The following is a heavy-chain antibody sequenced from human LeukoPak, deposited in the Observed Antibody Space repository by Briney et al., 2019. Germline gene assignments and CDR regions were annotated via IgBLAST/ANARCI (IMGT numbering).Heavy chain of an antibody. D-gene: IGHD2-2*01. V-gene: IGHV1-2*02. CDR2: INPNSGGT. CDR3: ARAGYANAFDI. J-gene: IGHJ3*02. Sequence: ASVKVSCKASGYTFSGYYIHWVRQAPGQGLEWMGWINPNSGGTNYAQKFQGRVTMTRDTSISTAYMELSSLRSDDTAVYYCARAGYANAFDIWGQGTMVTVSS. CDR1: GYTFSGYY.